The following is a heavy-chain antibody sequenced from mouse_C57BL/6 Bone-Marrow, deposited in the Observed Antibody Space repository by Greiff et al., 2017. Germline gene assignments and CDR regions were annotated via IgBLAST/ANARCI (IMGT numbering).Heavy chain of an antibody. CDR1: GYTFTSYG. CDR2: IYPRSGNT. V-gene: IGHV1-81*01. CDR3: ARRLFSTTVVALDD. D-gene: IGHD1-1*01. J-gene: IGHJ2*01. Sequence: VQLQQSGAELARPGASVKLSCKASGYTFTSYGISWVKQRTGQGLEWIGEIYPRSGNTYYTEKFKGKATLTADKSSSTAYMELRSLTSEDSAVYFGARRLFSTTVVALDDWGKGTTLTVAS.